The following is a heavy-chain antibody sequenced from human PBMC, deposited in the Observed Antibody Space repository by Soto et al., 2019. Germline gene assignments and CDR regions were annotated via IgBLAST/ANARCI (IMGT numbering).Heavy chain of an antibody. CDR3: ARDRGYGDYSSYYYGMDV. CDR1: GFTFSSYS. Sequence: EVQLVESGGGLVQPGGSLRLSCAASGFTFSSYSMNWVRQAPGKGLEWVSYISSSSSTIYYADSVKGRFTISRDNAKNSLYLQMNSLRDEDTAVYYCARDRGYGDYSSYYYGMDVWGQGTTVTVSS. D-gene: IGHD4-17*01. CDR2: ISSSSSTI. V-gene: IGHV3-48*02. J-gene: IGHJ6*02.